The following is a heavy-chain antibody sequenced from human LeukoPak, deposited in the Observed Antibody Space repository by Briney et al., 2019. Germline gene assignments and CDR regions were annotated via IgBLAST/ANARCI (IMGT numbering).Heavy chain of an antibody. CDR1: GFTFSSYA. Sequence: PGGSLRLSCAASGFTFSSYAMNWVRQAPGKGLEWVSTISGNGGSIYYADSVQGRFAISRDNSKNTLYLQMNSLRAEDTAVYYCAKEPHYYDILTGIDYWGQGTLVTVSS. CDR2: ISGNGGSI. D-gene: IGHD3-9*01. V-gene: IGHV3-23*01. CDR3: AKEPHYYDILTGIDY. J-gene: IGHJ4*02.